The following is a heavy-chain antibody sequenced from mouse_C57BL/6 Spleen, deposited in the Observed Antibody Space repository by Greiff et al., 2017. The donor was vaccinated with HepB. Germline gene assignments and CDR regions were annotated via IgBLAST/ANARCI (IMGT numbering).Heavy chain of an antibody. J-gene: IGHJ2*01. CDR2: IYPGDGDT. V-gene: IGHV1-82*01. CDR1: GYAFSSSW. CDR3: ARDSSEGYFDY. Sequence: VQLQESGPELVKPGASVKISCKASGYAFSSSWMNWVKQRPGKGLEWIGRIYPGDGDTNYNGKFKGKATLTADKSSSTAYMQLSSLTSEDSAVYFCARDSSEGYFDYWGQGTTLTVSS. D-gene: IGHD3-2*02.